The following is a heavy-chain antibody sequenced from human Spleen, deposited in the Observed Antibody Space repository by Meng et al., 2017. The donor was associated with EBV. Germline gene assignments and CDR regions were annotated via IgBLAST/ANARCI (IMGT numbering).Heavy chain of an antibody. Sequence: QVQLVQSGAEVKNPGASVRVSCKISGYSVTDLSIHWVRQAPGKGLEWMGGFDSEDGETVYAEKFQGRVTMSDDSSTETAYMELSSLTSEDTAVYYCAATRGFTYGYLDLWGQGTPVTVSS. D-gene: IGHD5-18*01. CDR3: AATRGFTYGYLDL. CDR1: GYSVTDLS. J-gene: IGHJ4*02. V-gene: IGHV1-24*01. CDR2: FDSEDGET.